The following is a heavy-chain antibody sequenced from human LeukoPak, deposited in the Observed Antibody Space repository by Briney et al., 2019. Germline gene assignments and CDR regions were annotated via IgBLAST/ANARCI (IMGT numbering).Heavy chain of an antibody. Sequence: SETLSLTCAVSGDSISSTTYYWFWIRQSPGKGLEWIGNIYYTGSADYNPSLKSRATMSVDTSKNDFSLSLSSVTAADTAVYYYARKVIWFGNDAFDIWGQGTKVSVS. D-gene: IGHD3-10*01. CDR1: GDSISSTTYY. CDR3: ARKVIWFGNDAFDI. V-gene: IGHV4-39*02. CDR2: IYYTGSA. J-gene: IGHJ3*02.